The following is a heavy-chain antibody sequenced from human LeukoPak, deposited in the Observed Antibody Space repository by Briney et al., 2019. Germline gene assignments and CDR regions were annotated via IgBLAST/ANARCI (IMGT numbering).Heavy chain of an antibody. J-gene: IGHJ4*02. Sequence: ASVKVSCKASGYTFTSYAMHWVRQAPGQRLEWMGWINAGNGNTKYSQKFQGRVTITRDTSASTAYMELSSLRSEDTAVYYCARSALDSSGYYPLDYWGQGTLVTVSS. V-gene: IGHV1-3*01. CDR1: GYTFTSYA. D-gene: IGHD3-22*01. CDR2: INAGNGNT. CDR3: ARSALDSSGYYPLDY.